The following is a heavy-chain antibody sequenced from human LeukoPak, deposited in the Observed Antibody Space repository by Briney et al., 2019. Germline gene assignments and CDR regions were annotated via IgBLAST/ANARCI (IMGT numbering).Heavy chain of an antibody. Sequence: ASVKVSCKASGYTFTSYDINWVRQATGQGLEWMGWMNPNSGNTGYAQKFQDRVTMTRNTSISTAYMELSSLRSEDTAVYYCARGHRNINTAMVIDYWGQGTLVTVSS. J-gene: IGHJ4*02. D-gene: IGHD5-18*01. CDR3: ARGHRNINTAMVIDY. CDR1: GYTFTSYD. CDR2: MNPNSGNT. V-gene: IGHV1-8*01.